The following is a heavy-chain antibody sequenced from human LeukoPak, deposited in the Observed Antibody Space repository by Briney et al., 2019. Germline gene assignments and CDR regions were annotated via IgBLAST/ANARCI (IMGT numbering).Heavy chain of an antibody. CDR3: AERTRIVVVPASYFDY. V-gene: IGHV3-30-3*01. Sequence: GGSLRLSCAASGFTFSSYAMHWVRQAPGKGLEWVAVISYDGSNKYYADSVKGRFTISRDNSKNTLYLQMNSLRAEDTAVYYCAERTRIVVVPASYFDYWGQGTLVTVSS. CDR2: ISYDGSNK. D-gene: IGHD2-2*01. CDR1: GFTFSSYA. J-gene: IGHJ4*02.